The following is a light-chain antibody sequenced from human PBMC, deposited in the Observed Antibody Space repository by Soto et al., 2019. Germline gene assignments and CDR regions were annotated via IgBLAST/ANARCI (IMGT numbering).Light chain of an antibody. V-gene: IGLV2-11*01. Sequence: QSALTQPRSVSGSPGQSVTISCTGTNSDVGGYNFVSWYHQLPGKAPKLMISAVSQRPSGVPDRFSGSKSGNTASLTISGLQADDEADYFCCSYTASDIWVFGGGTKVTVL. J-gene: IGLJ3*02. CDR2: AVS. CDR3: CSYTASDIWV. CDR1: NSDVGGYNF.